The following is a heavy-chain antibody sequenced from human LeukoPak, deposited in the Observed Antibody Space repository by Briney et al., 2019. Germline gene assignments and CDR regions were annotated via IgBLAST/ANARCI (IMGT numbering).Heavy chain of an antibody. CDR3: VRDHYYSMDV. CDR1: GFTFSTSW. V-gene: IGHV3-74*03. Sequence: GGSLRLSCAASGFTFSTSWLHWVRQAPGKGLVWVSRINSDGSSTTYADSVKGRFTISRDNPKNTLYLQMNSLRAEDTAVYYCVRDHYYSMDVWGQGTTVTVS. J-gene: IGHJ6*02. CDR2: INSDGSST.